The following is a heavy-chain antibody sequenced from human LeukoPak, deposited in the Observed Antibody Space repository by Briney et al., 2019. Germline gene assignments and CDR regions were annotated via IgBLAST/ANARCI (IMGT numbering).Heavy chain of an antibody. D-gene: IGHD6-13*01. J-gene: IGHJ4*02. CDR3: ARDLYSSSWYGDFDY. CDR1: GFTFSSYW. V-gene: IGHV3-7*01. Sequence: QAGGSLRLSCAASGFTFSSYWMSWVRQAPGKGLEWVANIKQDGSEKYYVDSVKGRFTISRDNAKNSLYLQMNSLRAEDTAVYYCARDLYSSSWYGDFDYWGQGTLVTVSS. CDR2: IKQDGSEK.